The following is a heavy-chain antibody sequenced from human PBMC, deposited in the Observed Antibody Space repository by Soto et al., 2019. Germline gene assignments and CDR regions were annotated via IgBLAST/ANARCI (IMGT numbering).Heavy chain of an antibody. D-gene: IGHD2-21*02. J-gene: IGHJ4*02. Sequence: EVQVLESGGGLVQPGGSLRLSCAASGFTFSNYAMSWVRQAPWKGLEWVSGISGSGGSTYYADSVRGRFTISRDNSKNTLYLQMNSLRAEDTAVYYCAKDPRRVYGDYYFDCWGQGTLVTVSS. CDR2: ISGSGGST. CDR3: AKDPRRVYGDYYFDC. V-gene: IGHV3-23*01. CDR1: GFTFSNYA.